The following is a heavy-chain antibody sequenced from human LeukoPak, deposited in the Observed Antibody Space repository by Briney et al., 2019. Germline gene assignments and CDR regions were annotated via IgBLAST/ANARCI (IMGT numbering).Heavy chain of an antibody. CDR3: ARGPGSYYGSGCYYNPGVNFDY. D-gene: IGHD3-10*01. J-gene: IGHJ4*02. CDR2: IIPKFGTA. V-gene: IGHV1-69*13. Sequence: ASVKVSCKASGYSFTSYGFSWVRQAPGQGLEWMGGIIPKFGTAIYAQKFQGRVTITEDESTSTAYMELSSLRSEDTAVYYCARGPGSYYGSGCYYNPGVNFDYWGQGTLVTVSS. CDR1: GYSFTSYG.